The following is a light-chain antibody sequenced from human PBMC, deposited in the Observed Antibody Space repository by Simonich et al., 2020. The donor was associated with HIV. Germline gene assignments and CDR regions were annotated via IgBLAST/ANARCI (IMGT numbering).Light chain of an antibody. Sequence: QSALTQPASVSGSPGQSIPISCTGTSRDFGTYNLVSWYHQHPGEAPKLIIYEGSKRPSGVSHRLSGSKSGNTASLTISGLQAEDEADYYCCSYAGSSTWMFGGGTKLTVL. J-gene: IGLJ3*02. CDR1: SRDFGTYNL. CDR3: CSYAGSSTWM. CDR2: EGS. V-gene: IGLV2-23*01.